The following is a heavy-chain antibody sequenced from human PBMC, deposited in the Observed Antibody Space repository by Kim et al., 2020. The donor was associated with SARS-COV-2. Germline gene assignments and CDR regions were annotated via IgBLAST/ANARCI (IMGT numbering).Heavy chain of an antibody. CDR3: ARDRGWFGELLDGPAGDFAY. CDR2: IYYSGST. J-gene: IGHJ4*02. Sequence: SETLSLTCTVSGGSISSSSYYWGWIRQPPGKGLEWIGSIYYSGSTYYNPSLKSRVTISVDTSKNQFSLKLSSVTAADTAVYYCARDRGWFGELLDGPAGDFAYWGQGTLVTVSS. CDR1: GGSISSSSYY. V-gene: IGHV4-39*07. D-gene: IGHD3-10*01.